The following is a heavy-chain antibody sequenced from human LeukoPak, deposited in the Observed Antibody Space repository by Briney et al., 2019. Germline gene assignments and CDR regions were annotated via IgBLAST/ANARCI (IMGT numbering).Heavy chain of an antibody. J-gene: IGHJ4*02. D-gene: IGHD1-26*01. V-gene: IGHV1-8*01. Sequence: ASVKVSCKASGYTFTSYDINWVRQATGQGLEWMGWMNPNSGNTGYAQKFQGRVTMTRNTSISTAYMELSSLRSEDTAVYYCARGRGSYYPFDYWGQGTLVTVSS. CDR2: MNPNSGNT. CDR1: GYTFTSYD. CDR3: ARGRGSYYPFDY.